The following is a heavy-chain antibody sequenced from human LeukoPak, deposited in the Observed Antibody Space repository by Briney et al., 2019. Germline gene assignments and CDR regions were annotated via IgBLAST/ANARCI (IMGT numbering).Heavy chain of an antibody. J-gene: IGHJ4*02. CDR1: GFTFSSYA. V-gene: IGHV3-30*04. CDR3: AKDLAGRRDGYNHLDY. Sequence: GGSLRLSCAASGFTFSSYAMHWVRQAPGKGLEWVAVISYDGSNKYYADSVKGRFTISRDNSKNTLYLQMNSLRAEDTAVFYCAKDLAGRRDGYNHLDYWGQGTLVTVSS. D-gene: IGHD5-24*01. CDR2: ISYDGSNK.